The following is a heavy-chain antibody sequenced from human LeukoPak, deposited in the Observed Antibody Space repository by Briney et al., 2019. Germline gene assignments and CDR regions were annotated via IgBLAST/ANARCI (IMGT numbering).Heavy chain of an antibody. Sequence: ASVKVSCKASGYSFSSYYMHWVRQAPGQGLEWMAIINPGRGNTDYAQKFQGRVTVTRDTSTSTAYMELSSLRSEDTAVYYCARAEWDHYYYYYYGMDVWGQGTTVTVSS. CDR1: GYSFSSYY. CDR2: INPGRGNT. D-gene: IGHD1-26*01. V-gene: IGHV1-46*01. CDR3: ARAEWDHYYYYYYGMDV. J-gene: IGHJ6*02.